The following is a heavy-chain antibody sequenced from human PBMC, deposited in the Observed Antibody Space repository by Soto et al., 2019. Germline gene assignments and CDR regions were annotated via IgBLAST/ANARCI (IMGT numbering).Heavy chain of an antibody. Sequence: PGGSVRLSCAASGFTFSDYAMSWVRQAPGKGLEWVSGLGGSNSDTHYAASVEGRFTVSRDNSKSTLFLQMNSLRVEDTAVYYCAKDKVDHNSVWDPFDIWGQGTLVTVSS. CDR1: GFTFSDYA. CDR2: LGGSNSDT. V-gene: IGHV3-23*01. J-gene: IGHJ3*02. D-gene: IGHD2-15*01. CDR3: AKDKVDHNSVWDPFDI.